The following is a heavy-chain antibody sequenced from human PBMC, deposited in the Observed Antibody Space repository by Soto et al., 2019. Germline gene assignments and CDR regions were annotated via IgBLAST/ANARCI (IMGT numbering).Heavy chain of an antibody. D-gene: IGHD6-13*01. CDR2: ISGSGGST. Sequence: GGSLRLSCAASGFTFSSYAMSWVRQAPGKGLEWVSAISGSGGSTYYADSVKGRFTISRDNSKNTLYLQMNSLRAEDTAVYYCAKTIEGSSWYIGWYFDYWGQGTLVTVSS. CDR3: AKTIEGSSWYIGWYFDY. CDR1: GFTFSSYA. J-gene: IGHJ4*02. V-gene: IGHV3-23*01.